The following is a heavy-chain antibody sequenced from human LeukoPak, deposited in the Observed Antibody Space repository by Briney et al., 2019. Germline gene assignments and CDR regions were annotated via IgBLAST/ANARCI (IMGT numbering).Heavy chain of an antibody. CDR3: ARAGPRTAMARRDAFDI. J-gene: IGHJ3*02. CDR1: GGSISSYY. V-gene: IGHV4-59*12. D-gene: IGHD5-18*01. Sequence: SETLSLTCTVSGGSISSYYWSWIRQPPGKGLEWIGYIYYSGSTYYNPSLKSRVTISVDTSKNQFSLKLSSVTAADTAVYYCARAGPRTAMARRDAFDIWGQGTMVTVSS. CDR2: IYYSGST.